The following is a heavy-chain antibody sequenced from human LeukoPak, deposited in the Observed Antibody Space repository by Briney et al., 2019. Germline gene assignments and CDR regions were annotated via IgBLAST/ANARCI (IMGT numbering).Heavy chain of an antibody. J-gene: IGHJ4*02. D-gene: IGHD4-17*01. CDR1: GFTFSSYE. Sequence: GGSLRLSCAASGFTFSSYEMNWVRQAPGKGLEWVSYISSSGSTIYYADSVKGRFTISRDNAKNSLYLQMNSLRAEETAVYYCASEPPARDYGDYYFDYWGQGTLVTVSS. CDR2: ISSSGSTI. V-gene: IGHV3-48*03. CDR3: ASEPPARDYGDYYFDY.